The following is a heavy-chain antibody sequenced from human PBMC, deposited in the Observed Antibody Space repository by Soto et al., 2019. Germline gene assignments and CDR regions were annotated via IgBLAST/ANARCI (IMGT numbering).Heavy chain of an antibody. V-gene: IGHV1-69*02. CDR2: IIPILGIA. CDR1: GGTFSSYT. CDR3: ARVKYNGAAGRDY. Sequence: QVQLVQSGAEVKKPGSSVKVSCKASGGTFSSYTISWVRQAPGQGLEWMGRIIPILGIANYAQKFQGRVTXTXDXXTGTAYMELSSLRSEDTAVYYCARVKYNGAAGRDYWGQGTLVTVSS. D-gene: IGHD6-13*01. J-gene: IGHJ4*02.